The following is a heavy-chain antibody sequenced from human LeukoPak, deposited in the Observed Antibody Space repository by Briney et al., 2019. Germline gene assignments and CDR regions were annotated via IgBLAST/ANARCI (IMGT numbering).Heavy chain of an antibody. Sequence: ASVKVSCKASGGTFSSYAISWVRQASGQGLEWMGRIIPIFGTANYAQKFQGRVTITTDESTSTPYMELSSLRSEDTAVYYCAGAYLYYYDSSGDPWGQGTLVTVSS. J-gene: IGHJ5*02. CDR3: AGAYLYYYDSSGDP. D-gene: IGHD3-22*01. CDR2: IIPIFGTA. CDR1: GGTFSSYA. V-gene: IGHV1-69*05.